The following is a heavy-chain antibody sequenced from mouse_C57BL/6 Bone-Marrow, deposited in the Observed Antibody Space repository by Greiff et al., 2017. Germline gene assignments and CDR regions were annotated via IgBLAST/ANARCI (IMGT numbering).Heavy chain of an antibody. J-gene: IGHJ2*01. V-gene: IGHV1-64*01. D-gene: IGHD1-1*01. CDR2: IHPNSGST. CDR1: GYTFTSYW. Sequence: VKLQQSGAELVKPGASVKLSCKASGYTFTSYWMHWVKQRPGQGLEWIGMIHPNSGSTNYNEKFKSKATLTVDKSSSTAYMQLSSLTSEDSAVYYCAREIYYYGSSYFDYWGQGTTLTVSS. CDR3: AREIYYYGSSYFDY.